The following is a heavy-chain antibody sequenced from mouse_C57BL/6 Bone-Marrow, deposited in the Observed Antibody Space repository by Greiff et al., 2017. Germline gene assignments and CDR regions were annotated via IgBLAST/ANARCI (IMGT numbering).Heavy chain of an antibody. CDR1: GFNIKDDY. V-gene: IGHV14-4*01. CDR3: TTDYCGSSYPYWYFDV. CDR2: IDPENGDT. D-gene: IGHD1-1*01. J-gene: IGHJ1*03. Sequence: EVQLVESGAELVRPGASVKLSCTASGFNIKDDYMHWVKQRPEQGLEWIGCIDPENGDTEYASKFQGQATISADASSNTSYLQLSSLTSEDTAVYYCTTDYCGSSYPYWYFDVWGTGTTVTVSS.